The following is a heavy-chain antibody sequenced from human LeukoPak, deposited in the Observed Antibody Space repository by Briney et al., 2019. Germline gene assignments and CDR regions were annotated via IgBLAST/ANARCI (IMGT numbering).Heavy chain of an antibody. CDR3: AREVGYSSGPLDY. Sequence: PGGSLRLSCAASGFTFSSYSMNWVRQAPGKGLEWVSSISSSSSYIYYADSVKGRFTISRDNSKNTLYLQMNSLRAEDTAVYYCAREVGYSSGPLDYWGQGTLVTVSS. J-gene: IGHJ4*02. D-gene: IGHD6-19*01. CDR1: GFTFSSYS. V-gene: IGHV3-21*01. CDR2: ISSSSSYI.